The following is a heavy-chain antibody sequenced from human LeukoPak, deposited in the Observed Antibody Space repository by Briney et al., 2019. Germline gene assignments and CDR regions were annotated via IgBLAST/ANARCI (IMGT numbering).Heavy chain of an antibody. J-gene: IGHJ4*02. D-gene: IGHD3-9*01. CDR2: ISGSGGST. Sequence: PGGTLRLSCAASGFTFSSYGMSWVRQAPGKGLEWVSAISGSGGSTYYADSVKGRFTISRDNSKNTLYLQMNSLRAEDTAVYYCARGVPFDYPPNAQDYWGQGTLVTVSS. CDR3: ARGVPFDYPPNAQDY. CDR1: GFTFSSYG. V-gene: IGHV3-23*01.